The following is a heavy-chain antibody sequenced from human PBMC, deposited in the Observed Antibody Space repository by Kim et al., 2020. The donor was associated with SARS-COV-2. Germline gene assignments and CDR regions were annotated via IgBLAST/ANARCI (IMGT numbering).Heavy chain of an antibody. Sequence: GKGRFTISRDNSKNTLYLQMNSLRAEDTAVYYCAKPPRYDFWSGYYLVYWGQGTLVTVSS. D-gene: IGHD3-3*01. CDR3: AKPPRYDFWSGYYLVY. V-gene: IGHV3-23*01. J-gene: IGHJ4*02.